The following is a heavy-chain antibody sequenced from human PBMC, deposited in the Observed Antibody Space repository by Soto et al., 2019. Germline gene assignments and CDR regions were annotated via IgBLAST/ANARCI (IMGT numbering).Heavy chain of an antibody. CDR2: IYYTGRT. CDR1: GGSINSYY. CDR3: ARHSSTVIQKTCFDY. D-gene: IGHD4-17*01. V-gene: IGHV4-59*08. J-gene: IGHJ4*02. Sequence: QVQLQESGPGLLKPSETLSLTCTVSGGSINSYYWSWIRQPPGKGLEWVAYIYYTGRTNNNPSPKSRVSISLDTSKNQFSLNLSSVTAADTAVYYCARHSSTVIQKTCFDYWGQGTLVTVSS.